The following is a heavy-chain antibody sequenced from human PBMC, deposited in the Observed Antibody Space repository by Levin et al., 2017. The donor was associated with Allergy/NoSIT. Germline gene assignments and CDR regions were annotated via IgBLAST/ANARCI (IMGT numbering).Heavy chain of an antibody. CDR2: TYYRSKWYN. CDR3: ARGGGSGWYDLSYFDY. D-gene: IGHD6-19*01. V-gene: IGHV6-1*01. J-gene: IGHJ4*02. Sequence: SQTLSLTCAISGDSVSSNSAAWNWIRQSPSRGLEWLGRTYYRSKWYNDYAVSVKSRITINPDTSKNQFSLQLNSVTPEDTAVYYCARGGGSGWYDLSYFDYWGQGTLVTVSS. CDR1: GDSVSSNSAA.